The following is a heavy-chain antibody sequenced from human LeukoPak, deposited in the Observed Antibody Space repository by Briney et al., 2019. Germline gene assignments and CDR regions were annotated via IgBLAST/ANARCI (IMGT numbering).Heavy chain of an antibody. CDR2: INPNSGGT. CDR3: ARDFRAAMVSDWFDP. CDR1: GYTFTGYY. Sequence: ASVKVSCTASGYTFTGYYMHWVRQAPGQGLEWMGWINPNSGGTNYAQKCQGRVTMTRDTSISTAYMELSRLRSDDTAVYYCARDFRAAMVSDWFDPWGQGTLVTVSS. V-gene: IGHV1-2*02. D-gene: IGHD5-18*01. J-gene: IGHJ5*02.